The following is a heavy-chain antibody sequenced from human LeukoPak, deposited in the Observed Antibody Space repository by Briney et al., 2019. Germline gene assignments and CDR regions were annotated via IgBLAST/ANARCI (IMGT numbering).Heavy chain of an antibody. D-gene: IGHD6-19*01. CDR3: AIDRYSSGWYTFDY. CDR2: ISSSSSYI. Sequence: PGGSLRLSCAASGFTFSYFGIIWVRQAPGKGLEWVSSISSSSSYISYADSVKGRFTISRDNAKNSLDLQMNSLRAEDTAVYYCAIDRYSSGWYTFDYWGQGTLVTVSS. V-gene: IGHV3-21*01. CDR1: GFTFSYFG. J-gene: IGHJ4*02.